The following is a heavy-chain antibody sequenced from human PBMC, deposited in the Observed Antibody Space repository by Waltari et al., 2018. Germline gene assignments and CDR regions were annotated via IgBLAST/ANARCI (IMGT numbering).Heavy chain of an antibody. J-gene: IGHJ4*02. Sequence: QVQLVESGGGVVQPGRSLRLSCAASGFTFSSYAMHWVRQAPGKGLEWVAVISYDGSNKYYADSVKGRFTISRDNSKNTLYLQMNSLRAEDTAVYYCARADLSIASSLGNFDYWGQGTLVTVSS. D-gene: IGHD6-6*01. CDR2: ISYDGSNK. CDR3: ARADLSIASSLGNFDY. V-gene: IGHV3-30-3*01. CDR1: GFTFSSYA.